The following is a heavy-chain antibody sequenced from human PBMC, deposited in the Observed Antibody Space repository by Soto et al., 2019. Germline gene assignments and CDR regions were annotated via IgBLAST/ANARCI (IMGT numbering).Heavy chain of an antibody. V-gene: IGHV3-30*18. CDR2: ISYDGSNK. D-gene: IGHD3-16*01. J-gene: IGHJ4*02. Sequence: GGSLRLSCAASGFTFSSYGMHWVRQAPGKGLEWVAVISYDGSNKYYADSVKGRFTISRDNSKNTLYLQMNSLRAEDTAVYYCAKEGGVAAVALGYWGQGTLVTVSS. CDR1: GFTFSSYG. CDR3: AKEGGVAAVALGY.